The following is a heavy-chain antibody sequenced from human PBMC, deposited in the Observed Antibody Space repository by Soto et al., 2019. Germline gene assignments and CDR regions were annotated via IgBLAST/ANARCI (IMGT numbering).Heavy chain of an antibody. CDR2: INPNSGGT. V-gene: IGHV1-2*04. D-gene: IGHD6-13*01. CDR1: GYTFTGYY. Sequence: GASVKVSCKASGYTFTGYYMHWVRQAPGQGLEWMGWINPNSGGTNYAQKFQGWVTMTRDTSISTAYMELSRLRSDDTAVYYCAINGPTQQLGQFDYWGQGTLVNVSS. J-gene: IGHJ4*02. CDR3: AINGPTQQLGQFDY.